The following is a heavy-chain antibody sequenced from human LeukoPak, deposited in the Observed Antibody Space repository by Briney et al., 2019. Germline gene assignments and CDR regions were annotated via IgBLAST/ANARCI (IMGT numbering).Heavy chain of an antibody. CDR1: GFTFSSYG. Sequence: GGSLRLSCAASGFTFSSYGMHWVRQAPGKGLEWVANIKQDGSEKYYVDSVKGRFTISRDNAKNSLYLQMNSLRAEDTAVYYCARDQRYCSSSSCPWEPFDYWGQGTLVTVSS. CDR3: ARDQRYCSSSSCPWEPFDY. D-gene: IGHD2-2*01. V-gene: IGHV3-7*05. CDR2: IKQDGSEK. J-gene: IGHJ4*02.